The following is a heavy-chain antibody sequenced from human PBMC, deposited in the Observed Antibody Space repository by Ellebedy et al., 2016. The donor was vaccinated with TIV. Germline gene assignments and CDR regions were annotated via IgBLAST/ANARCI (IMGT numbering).Heavy chain of an antibody. D-gene: IGHD6-19*01. J-gene: IGHJ4*02. Sequence: GESLKISCAASGFTFSSYWMHWVRQAPGKGLVWVSRINSDGSSTSYADSVKGRFTISRDNAKNTLYLQMNSLRAEDTAVYYCAKARSSSGWYGGYYFDYWGQGTLVTVSS. V-gene: IGHV3-74*01. CDR1: GFTFSSYW. CDR3: AKARSSSGWYGGYYFDY. CDR2: INSDGSST.